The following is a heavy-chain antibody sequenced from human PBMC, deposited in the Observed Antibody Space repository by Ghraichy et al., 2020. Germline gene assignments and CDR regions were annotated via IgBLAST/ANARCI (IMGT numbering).Heavy chain of an antibody. D-gene: IGHD3-3*02. Sequence: GGSLRLSCSASGFTFSSYAMHWVRQAPGKGLEYVSAISSNGGSTYYADSVKGRFTISRDNSKNTLYLQMSSLRAEDTAVYYCVKVSIFGVVITWDAFDIWGQGTMVTVSS. V-gene: IGHV3-64D*06. CDR2: ISSNGGST. CDR3: VKVSIFGVVITWDAFDI. CDR1: GFTFSSYA. J-gene: IGHJ3*02.